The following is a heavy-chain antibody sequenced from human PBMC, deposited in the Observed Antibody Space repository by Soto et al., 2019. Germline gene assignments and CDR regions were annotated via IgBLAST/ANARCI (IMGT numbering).Heavy chain of an antibody. CDR1: GGAMRGSD. Sequence: PSETLSLSCSVYGGAMRGSDWSLIRHSPGKGLEWLGYVYYTGSTNYSPSLRSRVSISVDTSKNEFSLRLSSVTAADTAVFFCLRIVGAPPAPMD. J-gene: IGHJ6*01. D-gene: IGHD1-26*01. CDR2: VYYTGST. V-gene: IGHV4-59*01. CDR3: LRIVGAPPAPMD.